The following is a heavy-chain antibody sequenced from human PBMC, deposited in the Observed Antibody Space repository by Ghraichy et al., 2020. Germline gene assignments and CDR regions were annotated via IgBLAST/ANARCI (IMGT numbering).Heavy chain of an antibody. V-gene: IGHV2-70*17. CDR1: GFSLSTSGMC. CDR2: IDWDDDK. D-gene: IGHD1-14*01. Sequence: SGPTLVKPTQTLTLTCTFSGFSLSTSGMCVSWIRQPPGKALEWLARIDWDDDKFYSTSLRTRLTISKDTSKNQVVLTMTNMDPVDTATYFWARMEAVNRKYFDYWGQGTLVTVS. J-gene: IGHJ4*02. CDR3: ARMEAVNRKYFDY.